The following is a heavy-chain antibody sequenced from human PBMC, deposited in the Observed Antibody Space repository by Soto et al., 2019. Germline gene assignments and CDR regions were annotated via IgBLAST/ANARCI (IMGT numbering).Heavy chain of an antibody. CDR1: GFSFSDYY. CDR2: IDFSSNSI. Sequence: PGGSLRLSCAAFGFSFSDYYMSWIRQAPGKGLEWVSYIDFSSNSIYYADSVKGRFTISRDNAKNSLYLQMNSLRAEDTAVYYCARGVPGVDTAMALDYWGQGTLVTVSS. CDR3: ARGVPGVDTAMALDY. V-gene: IGHV3-11*01. J-gene: IGHJ4*02. D-gene: IGHD5-18*01.